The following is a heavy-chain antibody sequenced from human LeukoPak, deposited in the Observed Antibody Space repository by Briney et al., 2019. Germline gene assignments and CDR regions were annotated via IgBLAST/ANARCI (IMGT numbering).Heavy chain of an antibody. Sequence: GGSLRLSCAASGFTVSSNYMSWVRQAPGKGLEWVSVIYSGGSTYYADSVKGRFTISRDNSKNTLYLQMNSLKAEDTAVYYCARERKSGRRIFDYWGQGTLVTVSS. CDR2: IYSGGST. J-gene: IGHJ4*02. V-gene: IGHV3-53*01. CDR1: GFTVSSNY. D-gene: IGHD3-3*01. CDR3: ARERKSGRRIFDY.